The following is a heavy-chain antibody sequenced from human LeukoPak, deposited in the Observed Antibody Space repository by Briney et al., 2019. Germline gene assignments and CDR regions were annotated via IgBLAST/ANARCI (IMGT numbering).Heavy chain of an antibody. CDR3: ARDGDMATHECWYFDL. Sequence: ASVKVSCKASGYTFTSYGFSWVRQAPGQGLVWMGWISAYNGNTNYAQKLQDRVTMTTDTFTSTAYMELRSLRSDDTAVYYCARDGDMATHECWYFDLWGRGTLVTVSS. J-gene: IGHJ2*01. D-gene: IGHD5-24*01. CDR1: GYTFTSYG. CDR2: ISAYNGNT. V-gene: IGHV1-18*01.